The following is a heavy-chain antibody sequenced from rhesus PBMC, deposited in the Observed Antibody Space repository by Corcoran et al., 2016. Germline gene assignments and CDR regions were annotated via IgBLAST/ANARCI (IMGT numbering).Heavy chain of an antibody. CDR3: VREGDSGFRLDYFDY. Sequence: QLQLQESGPGLVKPSETLSVTCAVSGGSISSSYWSWIRQAPGKGLEWIGYIYGSGSSTNYNPSLKSRVTLSVDTSKNQLSLKLSSVTTADTAVYYCVREGDSGFRLDYFDYWGQGVLVTVSS. CDR1: GGSISSSY. D-gene: IGHD3S6*01. CDR2: IYGSGSST. J-gene: IGHJ4*01. V-gene: IGHV4-169*02.